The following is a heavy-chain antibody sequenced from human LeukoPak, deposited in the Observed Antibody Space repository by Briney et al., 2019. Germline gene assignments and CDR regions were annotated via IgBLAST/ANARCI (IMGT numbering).Heavy chain of an antibody. Sequence: PGGSLRLSCAVSGVSFSGYAMHWVRQAPGKGLEWVGLIKYDESDEYYADSVKGRFTISRDDSRNTLYLQMTSLRAEDTAVYYCARGQSVGWEIGVCDFWGQGSLVTVAS. CDR3: ARGQSVGWEIGVCDF. J-gene: IGHJ4*02. CDR1: GVSFSGYA. D-gene: IGHD1-26*01. V-gene: IGHV3-33*01. CDR2: IKYDESDE.